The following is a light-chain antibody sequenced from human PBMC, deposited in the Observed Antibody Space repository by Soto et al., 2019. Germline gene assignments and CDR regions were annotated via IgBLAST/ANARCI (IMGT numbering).Light chain of an antibody. CDR3: QQTNTFPLT. CDR1: QSISSW. Sequence: IHMTHAPATLPASVLDRVTITCRASQSISSWLAWYQQKPGKAPKLLIYGASSLQSGVPSRFSGSGSETDFTLTISSLQPEDSATYYCQQTNTFPLTFGGGTKVDIK. J-gene: IGKJ4*01. V-gene: IGKV1-12*01. CDR2: GAS.